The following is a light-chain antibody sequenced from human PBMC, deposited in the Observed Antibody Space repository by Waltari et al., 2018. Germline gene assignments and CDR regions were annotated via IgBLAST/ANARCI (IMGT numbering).Light chain of an antibody. V-gene: IGLV3-1*01. CDR3: QAWDSSTVV. CDR2: QDN. CDR1: NLGDKY. Sequence: SYELTQPPSVSVSPGQTARTPCSRDNLGDKYACCYHQKPGQSPGLVTHQDNKRPSGIPERFSGSKSGNTATLTIGGTQAMDEAVFYCQAWDSSTVVFGGGTKLTVL. J-gene: IGLJ2*01.